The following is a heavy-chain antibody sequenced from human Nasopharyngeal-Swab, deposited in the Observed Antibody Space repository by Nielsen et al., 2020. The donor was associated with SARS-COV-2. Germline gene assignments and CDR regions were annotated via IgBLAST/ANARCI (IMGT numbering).Heavy chain of an antibody. CDR2: IYYSGST. V-gene: IGHV4-59*01. CDR3: ARDPALYDILTGFLYYYGMDV. CDR1: GGSISSYY. Sequence: SETLSLTCTVSGGSISSYYWSWIRQPPGKGLEWIGYIYYSGSTNYNPSLKSRVTISVGTSKNQFSLKLSSVTAADTAVYYCARDPALYDILTGFLYYYGMDVWGQGTTVTVSS. J-gene: IGHJ6*02. D-gene: IGHD3-9*01.